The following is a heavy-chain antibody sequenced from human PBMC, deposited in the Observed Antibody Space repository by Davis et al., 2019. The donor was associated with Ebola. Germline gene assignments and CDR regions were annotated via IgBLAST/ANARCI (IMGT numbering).Heavy chain of an antibody. J-gene: IGHJ5*02. D-gene: IGHD2-2*01. V-gene: IGHV1-69*13. CDR1: GGTFSNYV. CDR3: ARLTASNQGWFDP. CDR2: IIPIFAAP. Sequence: SVKVSCKASGGTFSNYVIAWVRQAPGQGLEWMGGIIPIFAAPKYAQKFQDRVTITADQSTSTAYLEVSRLRSEDTAAYFCARLTASNQGWFDPWGQGTLVTVSS.